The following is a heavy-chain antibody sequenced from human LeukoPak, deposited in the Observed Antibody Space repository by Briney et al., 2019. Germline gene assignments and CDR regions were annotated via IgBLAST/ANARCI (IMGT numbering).Heavy chain of an antibody. CDR3: ARDPGGYYS. J-gene: IGHJ4*02. Sequence: KASETLSLTCAVYGGSFSGYYWSWIRQPPGKGLEWIGEINHSGSTNYNPSLKSRVTISVDTSKNQFSLKLSSVTAADTAVYYCARDPGGYYSWGQGTLVTVSS. CDR2: INHSGST. CDR1: GGSFSGYY. D-gene: IGHD3-22*01. V-gene: IGHV4-34*01.